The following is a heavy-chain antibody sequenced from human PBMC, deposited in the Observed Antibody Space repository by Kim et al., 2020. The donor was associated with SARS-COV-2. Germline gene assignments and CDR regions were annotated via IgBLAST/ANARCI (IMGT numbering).Heavy chain of an antibody. CDR3: AMDPILTGLLTPSNYYYCGMDV. CDR2: IYYSGST. D-gene: IGHD3-9*01. Sequence: SETLSLTCTVSGGSISSSSYYWGWIRQPPGKGLEWIGSIYYSGSTYYNPSLKSRVTISVDTSKNQFSLKLSSVTAADTAVYYCAMDPILTGLLTPSNYYYCGMDVWGQGTTVTVSS. CDR1: GGSISSSSYY. J-gene: IGHJ6*02. V-gene: IGHV4-39*01.